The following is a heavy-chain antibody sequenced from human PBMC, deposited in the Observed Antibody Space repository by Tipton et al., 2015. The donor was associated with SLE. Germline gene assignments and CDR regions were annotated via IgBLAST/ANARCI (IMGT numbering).Heavy chain of an antibody. CDR1: GASINTSRYY. D-gene: IGHD2-2*02. J-gene: IGHJ5*02. CDR3: ARVKYPKGFDP. CDR2: IYTSGST. V-gene: IGHV4-61*02. Sequence: TLSLTCKVSGASINTSRYYWSWIRQPAGKGLEWIGRIYTSGSTNYNPSLKSRVTISVDTSKNQFSLNLTSVTAADTAVYYCARVKYPKGFDPWGQGTLVTVSS.